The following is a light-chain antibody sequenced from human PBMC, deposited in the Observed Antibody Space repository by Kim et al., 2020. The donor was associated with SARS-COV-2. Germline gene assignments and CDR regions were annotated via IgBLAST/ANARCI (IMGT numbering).Light chain of an antibody. J-gene: IGKJ1*01. CDR3: QQYDTYWT. CDR2: KAS. Sequence: SAAVGDRVTITCRASQNINSWLAWYQQRPREAPKLLIYKASTLESGVPSRFSGSGSGTEFSLTITGLQPDDFATYYCQQYDTYWTFGQGTKVDIK. CDR1: QNINSW. V-gene: IGKV1-5*03.